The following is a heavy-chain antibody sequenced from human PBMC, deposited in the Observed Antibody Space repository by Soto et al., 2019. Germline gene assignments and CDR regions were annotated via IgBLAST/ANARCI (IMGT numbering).Heavy chain of an antibody. CDR3: AKDKSGGITVTADY. V-gene: IGHV3-23*01. D-gene: IGHD2-21*02. CDR2: ISVSGDIT. Sequence: EVQLLESGGALVQPGGSLRLSCAASGFTFSSYAMSWVRQAPGKGLEWVSAISVSGDITYYADSVKGRFSISRDNSKDTMYLQMNSLRAEDTAIYYCAKDKSGGITVTADYWGQGTLVTVSS. CDR1: GFTFSSYA. J-gene: IGHJ4*02.